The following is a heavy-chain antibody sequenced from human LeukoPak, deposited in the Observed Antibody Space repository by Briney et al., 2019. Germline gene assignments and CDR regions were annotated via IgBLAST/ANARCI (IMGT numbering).Heavy chain of an antibody. D-gene: IGHD6-19*01. CDR3: ARLSIAVAFDY. CDR1: GGSISSSSYY. Sequence: KPSETLSLTCTVPGGSISSSSYYWGWIRQPPGKGLEGIGSIYYSGSTYYHPSLKSRVTISVDTSKNQFSLKLSSVTAADTAVYYCARLSIAVAFDYWGQGTLVTVSS. V-gene: IGHV4-39*01. CDR2: IYYSGST. J-gene: IGHJ4*02.